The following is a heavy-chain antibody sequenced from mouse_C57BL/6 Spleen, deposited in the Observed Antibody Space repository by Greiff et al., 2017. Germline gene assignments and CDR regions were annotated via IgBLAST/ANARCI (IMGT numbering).Heavy chain of an antibody. D-gene: IGHD2-13*01. CDR1: GFTFSSYA. CDR2: ISDGGSYT. V-gene: IGHV5-4*03. CDR3: ASDGDYGPFAY. J-gene: IGHJ3*01. Sequence: EVKLVESGGGLVKPGGSLKLSCAASGFTFSSYAMSWVRQTPEKRLEWVATISDGGSYTYYPDNVKGRFTISRDNAKNNLYLQMSHLKSEDTAMYYCASDGDYGPFAYWGQGTLVTVSA.